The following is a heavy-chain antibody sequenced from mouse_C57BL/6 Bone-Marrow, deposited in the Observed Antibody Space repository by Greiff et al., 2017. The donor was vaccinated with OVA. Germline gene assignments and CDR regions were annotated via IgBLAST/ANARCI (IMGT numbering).Heavy chain of an antibody. CDR1: GYAFSSSW. D-gene: IGHD2-10*02. Sequence: VKVVESGPELVKPGASVKISCTASGYAFSSSWMNWVKQRPGKGLEWIGRIYPGDGDTNYNGKFKGKATLTADKSSSTAYMQLSSLTSEDSAVYFCATYGNPYFDYWGQGTTLTVSS. J-gene: IGHJ2*01. CDR3: ATYGNPYFDY. CDR2: IYPGDGDT. V-gene: IGHV1-82*01.